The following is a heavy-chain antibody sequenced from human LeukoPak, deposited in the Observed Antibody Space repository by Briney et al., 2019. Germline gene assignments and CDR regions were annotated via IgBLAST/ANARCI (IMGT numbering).Heavy chain of an antibody. CDR2: IYYSGST. V-gene: IGHV4-39*01. J-gene: IGHJ5*02. CDR1: GGSISSSGYY. D-gene: IGHD5-18*01. CDR3: AAAMVLNWFDP. Sequence: SETLSLTCTVSGGSISSSGYYWVWLRQPPGRGREWIGSIYYSGSTYYSPSLKSRVTISVDTSRNQLSLKLSSVTAADTAVYYCAAAMVLNWFDPWGQGTPVTVSS.